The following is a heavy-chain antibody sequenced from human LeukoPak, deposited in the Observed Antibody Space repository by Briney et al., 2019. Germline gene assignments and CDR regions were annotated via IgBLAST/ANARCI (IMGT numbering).Heavy chain of an antibody. CDR2: ISGSVGST. CDR3: ANGGFSDAFDY. Sequence: PGGSLRLSCAASRYTFSSYAMSWVRHAPGEGREWVSAISGSVGSTYYADSVKGRFTISRDNSKNTLYLQMNSLRAEDTAVYYCANGGFSDAFDYWGQGTLVTVSS. D-gene: IGHD4-23*01. V-gene: IGHV3-23*01. J-gene: IGHJ4*02. CDR1: RYTFSSYA.